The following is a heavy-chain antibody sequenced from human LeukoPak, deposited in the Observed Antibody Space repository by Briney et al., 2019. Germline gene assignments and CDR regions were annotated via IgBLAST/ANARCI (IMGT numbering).Heavy chain of an antibody. Sequence: SETLSLTCTVSGGSISSYYWSWIRQPPGKGLEWSGYIYYSGSTNYNPSLKGRVTISVDTSKNQFSLKLSSVTAADTAVYYCARAYSGGDCSFAYWGQGTLVTVSS. D-gene: IGHD2-21*02. CDR2: IYYSGST. V-gene: IGHV4-59*08. CDR1: GGSISSYY. CDR3: ARAYSGGDCSFAY. J-gene: IGHJ4*02.